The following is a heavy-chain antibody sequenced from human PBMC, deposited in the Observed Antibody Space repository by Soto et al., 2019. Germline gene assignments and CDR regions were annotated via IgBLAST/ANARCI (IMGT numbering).Heavy chain of an antibody. CDR2: IIPMFGTA. J-gene: IGHJ5*02. D-gene: IGHD2-2*01. CDR1: GHTSTSYA. CDR3: AREGYCSSTSCYVNWFDP. Sequence: ASVKVSCKASGHTSTSYAISWVRQAPGQGPQWMGGIIPMFGTASYAQTFKGRVTYTADESTSTAYMELSRLRSDDTAVYYCAREGYCSSTSCYVNWFDPWGQGTLVTV. V-gene: IGHV1-69*13.